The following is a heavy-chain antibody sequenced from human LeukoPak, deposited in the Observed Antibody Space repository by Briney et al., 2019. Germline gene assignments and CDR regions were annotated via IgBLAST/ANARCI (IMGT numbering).Heavy chain of an antibody. J-gene: IGHJ5*02. D-gene: IGHD3-10*01. CDR2: INPNSGGT. CDR1: GYTFTGYY. V-gene: IGHV1-2*02. CDR3: ARGSITILSGANWFDP. Sequence: ASVKVSCKASGYTFTGYYMHWVRQAPGQGLEWMGWINPNSGGTNYAQEFQGRVTMTRDTSISTAYMELSRLRSDDTAVYYCARGSITILSGANWFDPWGQGTLVTVSS.